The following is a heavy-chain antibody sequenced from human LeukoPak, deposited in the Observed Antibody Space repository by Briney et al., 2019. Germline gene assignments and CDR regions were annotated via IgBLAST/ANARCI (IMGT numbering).Heavy chain of an antibody. CDR1: GFTFSSYD. CDR3: IRGGIQVSGIDAFDI. V-gene: IGHV3-13*01. D-gene: IGHD5/OR15-5a*01. Sequence: GGSLGLSCAASGFTFSSYDMHWVRQAPGRGLEWVSAIGLAGDTYYPDSVKGRFTISRENAKNSMHPQMNSLKDGDTAVYYCIRGGIQVSGIDAFDIWGQGTVVTVSS. CDR2: IGLAGDT. J-gene: IGHJ3*02.